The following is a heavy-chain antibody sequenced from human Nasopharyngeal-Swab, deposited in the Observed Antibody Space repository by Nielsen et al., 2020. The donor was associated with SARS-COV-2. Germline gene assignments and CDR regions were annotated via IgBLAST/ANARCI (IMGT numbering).Heavy chain of an antibody. CDR1: GFTFRDYS. J-gene: IGHJ6*02. Sequence: GESLKISCAASGFTFRDYSMNWVRQAPGKGLEWVSSIGRYGNDIFHADSVKGRFSVFRDAANKSIYLQMQSLRAEDTAVYYCARGTVFGVANGMDVWGQGTTVTVSS. D-gene: IGHD3-3*01. CDR2: IGRYGNDI. CDR3: ARGTVFGVANGMDV. V-gene: IGHV3-21*01.